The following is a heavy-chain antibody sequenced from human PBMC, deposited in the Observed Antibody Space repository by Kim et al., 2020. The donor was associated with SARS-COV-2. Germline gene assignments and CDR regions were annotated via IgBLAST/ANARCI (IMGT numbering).Heavy chain of an antibody. V-gene: IGHV1-18*01. CDR1: GYTFTSYG. J-gene: IGHJ6*02. D-gene: IGHD1-26*01. Sequence: ASVKVSCKASGYTFTSYGISWVRQAAGQGLEWMGWISAYNGNTNYAQKLQGRVTMTTDTSTSTAYMELRSLRSDDTAVYYCARVGATVQYYYYGMDVWGQGTTVTVSS. CDR3: ARVGATVQYYYYGMDV. CDR2: ISAYNGNT.